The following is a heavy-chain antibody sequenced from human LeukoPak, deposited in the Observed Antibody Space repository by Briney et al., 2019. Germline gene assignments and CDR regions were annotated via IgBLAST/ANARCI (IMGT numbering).Heavy chain of an antibody. J-gene: IGHJ3*02. D-gene: IGHD6-19*01. V-gene: IGHV3-7*01. CDR2: IKHDGSEK. CDR3: ARRPAKTIAVYGTSDAFDI. CDR1: GFTFSSYW. Sequence: PGGSLRLSCATSGFTFSSYWMSWVRQAPGKGLDWVANIKHDGSEKYYVDSVKGRFTISRDNAKSSLYLQMNSLRAEDTAVYYCARRPAKTIAVYGTSDAFDIWGQGTMVTVSS.